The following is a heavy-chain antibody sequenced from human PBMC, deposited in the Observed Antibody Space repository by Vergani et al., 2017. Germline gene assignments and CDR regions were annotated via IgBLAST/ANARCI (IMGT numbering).Heavy chain of an antibody. J-gene: IGHJ4*02. CDR3: AREWHSYGYDFDY. CDR1: GFTFSSYS. CDR2: ISSSSSYK. D-gene: IGHD5-18*01. Sequence: EVQLVESGGGLVKPGGSLRLSCAASGFTFSSYSMNWVRQAPGKGLEWVSSISSSSSYKYYADSVKGRFTISRENAKNSLYLQMTILRAEDTAVYYCAREWHSYGYDFDYWGQGTLVTVSS. V-gene: IGHV3-21*01.